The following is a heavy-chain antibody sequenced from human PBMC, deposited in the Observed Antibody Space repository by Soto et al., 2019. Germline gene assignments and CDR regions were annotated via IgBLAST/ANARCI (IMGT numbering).Heavy chain of an antibody. CDR1: GFTLSAYD. Sequence: GGSLRLSCAASGFTLSAYDMHWVRQAEGKGLEWVSALGAADDPYYLVSVKGRFTISRENAKNSLYLQMNNLRAGDTAVYYCTTDSADIVGAPATYGMDVWGQGTTVTVSS. CDR2: LGAADDP. V-gene: IGHV3-13*05. CDR3: TTDSADIVGAPATYGMDV. D-gene: IGHD2-2*01. J-gene: IGHJ6*02.